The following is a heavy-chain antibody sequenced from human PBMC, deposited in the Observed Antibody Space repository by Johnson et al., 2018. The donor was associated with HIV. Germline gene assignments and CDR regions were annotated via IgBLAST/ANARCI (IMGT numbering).Heavy chain of an antibody. CDR1: GFTFSSYG. D-gene: IGHD4-23*01. CDR3: TTDLPGVYYGGNWTYDAFDI. Sequence: QVQLVESGGGVVQPGRSLRLSCAASGFTFSSYGIHWVRQAPGKGLEWVAVLWYDGSNKYYADSVKGRFTISRDNSKNTLYLQMNSLKTEDTAVYYCTTDLPGVYYGGNWTYDAFDIWGQGTMVTVSS. V-gene: IGHV3-33*01. J-gene: IGHJ3*02. CDR2: LWYDGSNK.